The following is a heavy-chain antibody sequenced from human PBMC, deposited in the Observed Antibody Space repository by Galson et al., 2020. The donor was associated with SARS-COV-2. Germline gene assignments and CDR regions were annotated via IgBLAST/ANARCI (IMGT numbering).Heavy chain of an antibody. J-gene: IGHJ4*02. CDR1: GLTFSNPW. V-gene: IGHV3-7*04. Sequence: GGSLRLCCAASGLTFSNPWMSWVRRAPGKGLEFVANINGDGSLNTYVDSVKGRFTISRDNAANSVYLQMNSLRLEDTAVYYCGGGSGWLCDYWGQGILVTVSS. D-gene: IGHD6-25*01. CDR3: GGGSGWLCDY. CDR2: INGDGSLN.